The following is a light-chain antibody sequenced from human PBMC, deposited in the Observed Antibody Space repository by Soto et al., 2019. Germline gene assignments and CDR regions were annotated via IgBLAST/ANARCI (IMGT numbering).Light chain of an antibody. V-gene: IGKV3-15*01. CDR2: TAS. CDR3: QQYNNWRT. CDR1: QSVSSY. Sequence: EIVMTQSPATLSVSPGERATLSCRASQSVSSYLAWYQQKPGQAPRLLIYTASTRATGIPARFSGSGSGTEFTLTISTLESEDFAVYYCQQYNNWRTFGQGTKVDNK. J-gene: IGKJ1*01.